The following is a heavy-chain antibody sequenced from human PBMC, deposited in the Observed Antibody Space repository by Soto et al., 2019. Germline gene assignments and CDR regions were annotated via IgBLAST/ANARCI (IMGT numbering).Heavy chain of an antibody. J-gene: IGHJ6*02. D-gene: IGHD3-22*01. V-gene: IGHV3-30*18. Sequence: VGSLRLSCAASGFTFSSYGMHWVRQDPGKGLEWVAVISYDGSNKYYADSVKSRFTISRDNSKNTLYLQMNSLRAEDTAVYYCAKDLLYNSGGYYGIGGMDVWGQGTTVTVSS. CDR3: AKDLLYNSGGYYGIGGMDV. CDR2: ISYDGSNK. CDR1: GFTFSSYG.